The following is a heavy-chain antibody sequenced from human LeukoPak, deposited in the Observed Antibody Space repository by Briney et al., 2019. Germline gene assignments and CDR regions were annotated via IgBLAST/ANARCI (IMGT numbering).Heavy chain of an antibody. CDR2: ISSSSSYI. Sequence: GGSLRLSCAASGFTFSSYSMNWVRQAPGKGLEWASSISSSSSYIYYADSVKGRFTISRDNAKNSLYLQMNSLRAEDTAVYYCAATTLGLSRPTFDYWGQGTLVTVSS. V-gene: IGHV3-21*01. CDR3: AATTLGLSRPTFDY. J-gene: IGHJ4*02. D-gene: IGHD1-26*01. CDR1: GFTFSSYS.